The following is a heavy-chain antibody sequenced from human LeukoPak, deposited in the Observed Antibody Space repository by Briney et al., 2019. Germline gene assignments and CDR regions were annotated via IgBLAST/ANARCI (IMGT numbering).Heavy chain of an antibody. CDR2: VWYDGSNK. J-gene: IGHJ4*02. D-gene: IGHD6-6*01. CDR1: GFTFSSYA. CDR3: ARGSYYFDY. Sequence: GGSLRLSCAASGFTFSSYAMHWVRQAPGKGLEWVAIVWYDGSNKNYADSVKGRFTISRDNSKNTLYLQMNSLRAEDTAVYYCARGSYYFDYWGQGTLVTVSS. V-gene: IGHV3-33*08.